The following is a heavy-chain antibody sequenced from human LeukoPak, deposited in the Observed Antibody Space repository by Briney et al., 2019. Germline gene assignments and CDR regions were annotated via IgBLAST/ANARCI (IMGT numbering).Heavy chain of an antibody. J-gene: IGHJ5*02. Sequence: GESLKISCKGSGYSFTSYWIGWVRQMPGKGLEWMGIIYPGDSDTRYSPSFQGQVTISADKSTSTAYLQWSSLKASDTAMYYCARLFSYDSSGYYSINWFDPWGQGTLVTVSS. V-gene: IGHV5-51*01. CDR2: IYPGDSDT. D-gene: IGHD3-22*01. CDR3: ARLFSYDSSGYYSINWFDP. CDR1: GYSFTSYW.